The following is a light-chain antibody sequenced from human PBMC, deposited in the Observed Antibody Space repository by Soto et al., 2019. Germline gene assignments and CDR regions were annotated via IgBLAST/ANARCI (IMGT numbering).Light chain of an antibody. CDR1: SSDVGSYNL. CDR2: EVT. CDR3: CSYAGSSTYV. V-gene: IGLV2-23*02. Sequence: QSVLTQPASVSGSPGQSITISCTGTSSDVGSYNLVSWYQQHPGKAPKLMIYEVTKRPSGVSNRFSGSKSGNAASLTISGLQAEVETDYYCCSYAGSSTYVLGTGTRVTVL. J-gene: IGLJ1*01.